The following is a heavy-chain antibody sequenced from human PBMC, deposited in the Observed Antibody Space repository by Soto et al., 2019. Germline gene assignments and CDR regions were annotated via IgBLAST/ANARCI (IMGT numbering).Heavy chain of an antibody. CDR1: GFTFSSYW. CDR3: ARSFLRYYDFWSGYSEYNWFDP. CDR2: INSDGSST. V-gene: IGHV3-74*01. D-gene: IGHD3-3*01. J-gene: IGHJ5*02. Sequence: GGSLRLSCAASGFTFSSYWMHWVRRAPGKGLVWVSRINSDGSSTSYADSVKGRFTISRDNAKNTLYLQMNSLRAEDTAVYYCARSFLRYYDFWSGYSEYNWFDPWGQGTLVTVSS.